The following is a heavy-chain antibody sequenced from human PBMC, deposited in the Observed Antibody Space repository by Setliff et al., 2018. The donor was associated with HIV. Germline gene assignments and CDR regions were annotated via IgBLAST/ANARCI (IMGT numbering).Heavy chain of an antibody. J-gene: IGHJ4*02. V-gene: IGHV4-34*01. Sequence: SETLSLTCAVYGGSFSGYYWTWIRHSPGKGLEWIGDINHSTSINYNPSLKSRVTISVDTSKNQFSLKLSSVTAADTAVYYCASLGPATVTTDWGFDYWGQGTLVTVSS. CDR1: GGSFSGYY. CDR3: ASLGPATVTTDWGFDY. CDR2: INHSTSI. D-gene: IGHD4-17*01.